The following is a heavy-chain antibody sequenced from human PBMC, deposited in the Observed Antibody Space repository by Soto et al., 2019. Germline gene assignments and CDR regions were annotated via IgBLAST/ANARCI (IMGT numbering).Heavy chain of an antibody. CDR3: ARDLILVGSSPGARYYFDY. Sequence: QTLSHTCAISGDSVSSNSAAWNWIRQSPSRGLEWLGRTYYRSKWYNDYAVSVKSRITINPDTSKNQFSLQLNSVTPEDTAVYYCARDLILVGSSPGARYYFDYWGQGTLVTVSS. CDR1: GDSVSSNSAA. D-gene: IGHD6-6*01. CDR2: TYYRSKWYN. V-gene: IGHV6-1*01. J-gene: IGHJ4*02.